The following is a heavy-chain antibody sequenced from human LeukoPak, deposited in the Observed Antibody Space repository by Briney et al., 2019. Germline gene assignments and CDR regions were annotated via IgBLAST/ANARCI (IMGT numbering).Heavy chain of an antibody. Sequence: SETLSLTCTVSGGSISSYYWSWIRQPPGKGLEWIGYIYYSGSTNYNPSLKSRVTISVDTSKNQFSLSLTSVTAADTAVYYCARLPGCSGADCFRAFDIWGQGTMVTVSS. CDR3: ARLPGCSGADCFRAFDI. J-gene: IGHJ3*02. CDR1: GGSISSYY. CDR2: IYYSGST. D-gene: IGHD2-21*02. V-gene: IGHV4-59*08.